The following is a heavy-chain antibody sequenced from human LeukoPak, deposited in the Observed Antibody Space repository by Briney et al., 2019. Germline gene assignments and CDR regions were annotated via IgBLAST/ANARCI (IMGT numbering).Heavy chain of an antibody. J-gene: IGHJ5*02. CDR2: IRNKANSYAT. V-gene: IGHV3-73*01. D-gene: IGHD6-6*01. CDR3: TRYSSSDNWFDP. CDR1: GFTFSGSA. Sequence: PGGSLRLSCAASGFTFSGSAMHWVRQASGKGLEWVGRIRNKANSYATAYTASVKGRFTNSRDDSKNTAYLQMNSLKTEDTAVYYCTRYSSSDNWFDPWGQGTLVTVSS.